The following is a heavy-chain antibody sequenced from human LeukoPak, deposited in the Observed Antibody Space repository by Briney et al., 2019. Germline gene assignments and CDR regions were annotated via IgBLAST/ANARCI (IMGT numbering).Heavy chain of an antibody. CDR3: ARTRYCSTTSCYADA. Sequence: PSETLSLTCVDSGGSLSPYYWSWSRQPPGKGLEWIGYVYYSGRTSYSPSLKSRITISLGTSEDRFSLELTSVTAADTAVYYCARTRYCSTTSCYADAWGQGTMVTVSS. V-gene: IGHV4-59*01. D-gene: IGHD2-2*01. CDR2: VYYSGRT. J-gene: IGHJ3*01. CDR1: GGSLSPYY.